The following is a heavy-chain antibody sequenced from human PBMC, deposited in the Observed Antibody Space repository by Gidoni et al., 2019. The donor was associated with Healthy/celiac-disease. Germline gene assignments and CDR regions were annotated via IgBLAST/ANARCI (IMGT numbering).Heavy chain of an antibody. CDR2: IYSGGST. CDR1: GFTVSSNY. CDR3: ASEGAMVRGVTYGMDV. Sequence: EVQLVESGGGLIQPGGSLRLSCAASGFTVSSNYMSWVRQAPGKGLEWVSVIYSGGSTYYADSVKGRFTISRDNSKNTLYLQMNSLRAEDTAVYYCASEGAMVRGVTYGMDVWGQGTTVTVSS. D-gene: IGHD3-10*01. V-gene: IGHV3-53*01. J-gene: IGHJ6*02.